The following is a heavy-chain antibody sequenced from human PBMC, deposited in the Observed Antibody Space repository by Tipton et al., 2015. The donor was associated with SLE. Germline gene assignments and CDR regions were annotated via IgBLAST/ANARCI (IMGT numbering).Heavy chain of an antibody. Sequence: TLSLTCAVYGGSFSGYYWSWIRQPPGKGLEWIGVINHSGSTNYNPSLKSRVTISVDTSKNQFSLKLSSVTAADTAVYYCARVGFWSGYSIDYFDYWGQGTLVTVSS. V-gene: IGHV4-34*01. CDR1: GGSFSGYY. CDR3: ARVGFWSGYSIDYFDY. D-gene: IGHD3-3*01. J-gene: IGHJ4*02. CDR2: INHSGST.